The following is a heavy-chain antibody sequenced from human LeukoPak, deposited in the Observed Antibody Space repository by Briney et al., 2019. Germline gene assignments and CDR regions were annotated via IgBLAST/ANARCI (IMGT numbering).Heavy chain of an antibody. J-gene: IGHJ6*02. CDR1: GGTFSSYA. Sequence: GSWVKVSCKASGGTFSSYAISWVRQAPGQGLEWMGGIIPIFGTANYAQKFQGRVTITADESTSTAYMELSSLRSEDTAVYYCARDHVTTGVYYYYYGMDVWGQGTTVTVSS. CDR2: IIPIFGTA. D-gene: IGHD3-3*01. CDR3: ARDHVTTGVYYYYYGMDV. V-gene: IGHV1-69*01.